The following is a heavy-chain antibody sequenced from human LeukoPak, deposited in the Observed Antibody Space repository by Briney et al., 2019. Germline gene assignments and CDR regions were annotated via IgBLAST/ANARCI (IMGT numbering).Heavy chain of an antibody. J-gene: IGHJ4*02. CDR1: GFTFSSYS. CDR2: ISSSSSYI. CDR3: AREGDGYNFPYYFDY. Sequence: GGSLRLSCAASGFTFSSYSMNWVRQAPGKGLEWVSSISSSSSYIYYADSVKGRFTISRDNAKNSLYLQMNSLRAEDTAVYYCAREGDGYNFPYYFDYWGQGTLVTASS. V-gene: IGHV3-21*01. D-gene: IGHD5-24*01.